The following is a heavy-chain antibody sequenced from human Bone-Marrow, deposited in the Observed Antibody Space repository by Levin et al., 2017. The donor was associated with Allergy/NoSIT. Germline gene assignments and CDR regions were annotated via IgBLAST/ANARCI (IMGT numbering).Heavy chain of an antibody. CDR3: ARLDGYSSDY. V-gene: IGHV4-31*03. J-gene: IGHJ4*02. CDR2: ISYRGST. D-gene: IGHD1-1*01. Sequence: SQTLSLTCTVSGGSISSAGYHWTWIRQYPGKGLEWIGYISYRGSTYFNPSLKSRLTMSIDTSEQHFSLNLTSVSAADTAIYYRARLDGYSSDYWGQGALVTVSS. CDR1: GGSISSAGYH.